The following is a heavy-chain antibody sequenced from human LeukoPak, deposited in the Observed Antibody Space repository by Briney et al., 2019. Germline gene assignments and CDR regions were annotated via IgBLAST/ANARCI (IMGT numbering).Heavy chain of an antibody. CDR3: ARDYEYYSESSGYYDWLDP. D-gene: IGHD3-22*01. V-gene: IGHV6-1*01. J-gene: IGHJ5*02. CDR1: GDSVSSNSAA. Sequence: QTLSLTCAISGDSVSSNSAAWTWIRQSPSRGLEWLGRTYYRSRWYTDYAESVKGRIIIDRDTSKNQFSLQLNSVTPEDTAVYYCARDYEYYSESSGYYDWLDPWAREPWSSSPQ. CDR2: TYYRSRWYT.